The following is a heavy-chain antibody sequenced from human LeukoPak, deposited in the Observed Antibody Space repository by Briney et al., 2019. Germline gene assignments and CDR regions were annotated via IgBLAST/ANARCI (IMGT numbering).Heavy chain of an antibody. CDR3: ARAKGYCSSTSCYLSYYYYGMDV. CDR1: GFTFSSYG. D-gene: IGHD2-2*01. J-gene: IGHJ6*04. V-gene: IGHV3-33*01. CDR2: IWYDGSNK. Sequence: GRSLRVSCAASGFTFSSYGMHWVRQAPGKGLEWVAVIWYDGSNKYYADSVKGRFTISRDNSKNTLHLQMNSLRAEDTAVYYCARAKGYCSSTSCYLSYYYYGMDVWGKGTTVTVSS.